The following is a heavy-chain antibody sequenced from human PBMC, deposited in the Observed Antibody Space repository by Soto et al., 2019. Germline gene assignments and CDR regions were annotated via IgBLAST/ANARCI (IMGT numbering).Heavy chain of an antibody. V-gene: IGHV3-30*03. Sequence: PGGSRLSCAASGFTFSSYGLHWVRQAPGEGLEGVSVISYDGSNRYYADSVKGRFTISRDNSKHTLYLQMNSLRAEDTAVYYCATDSMVRGVNAAFDIWGPGTMVTVSS. CDR2: ISYDGSNR. J-gene: IGHJ3*02. CDR3: ATDSMVRGVNAAFDI. D-gene: IGHD3-10*01. CDR1: GFTFSSYG.